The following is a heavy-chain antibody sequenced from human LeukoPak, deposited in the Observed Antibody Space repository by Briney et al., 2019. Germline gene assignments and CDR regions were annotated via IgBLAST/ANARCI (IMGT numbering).Heavy chain of an antibody. D-gene: IGHD3-22*01. CDR2: MYYSGST. V-gene: IGHV4-30-4*01. CDR1: GGSISSGDYY. CDR3: ARPYYYDSRIDP. J-gene: IGHJ5*02. Sequence: PSETLSLTCTVSGGSISSGDYYWSWIRQPPGKGLEWIGYMYYSGSTYYNPSLKSRATISVGTSKTQFSLKLSSVTAADTAVYYCARPYYYDSRIDPWGQGTLVTVSS.